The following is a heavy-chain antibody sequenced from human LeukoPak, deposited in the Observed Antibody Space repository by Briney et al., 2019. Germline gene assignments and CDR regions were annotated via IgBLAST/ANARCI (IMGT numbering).Heavy chain of an antibody. J-gene: IGHJ4*02. CDR3: AKALSRDIVYYFDY. Sequence: GGSLSLSCGASGFTFSSYGMRWVRQAPGKGLEWVAFIRYDGGNKYYADSVKGRFTISSDISKNTLYLQMNRPRAEDTAVYYCAKALSRDIVYYFDYWGQGTLVTVSS. V-gene: IGHV3-30*02. CDR1: GFTFSSYG. D-gene: IGHD5-12*01. CDR2: IRYDGGNK.